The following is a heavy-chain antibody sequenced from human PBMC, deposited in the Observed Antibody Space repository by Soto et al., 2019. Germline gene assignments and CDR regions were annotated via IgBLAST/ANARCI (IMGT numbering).Heavy chain of an antibody. J-gene: IGHJ4*01. V-gene: IGHV6-1*01. CDR2: TYYRSKWYY. D-gene: IGHD1-26*01. CDR1: GDRVSSNSAV. CDR3: ARGEQYSGRIFDY. Sequence: SPTLSLTCAITGDRVSSNSAVWSWVMHSGSRGLEWLGRTYYRSKWYYEYAVSVRGRITINPDTSKNQYSLQLNSVTPEDTAVYFCARGEQYSGRIFDYWGQGTLVTVSS.